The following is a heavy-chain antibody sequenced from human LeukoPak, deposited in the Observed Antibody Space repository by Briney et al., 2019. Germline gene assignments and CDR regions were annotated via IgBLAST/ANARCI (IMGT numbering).Heavy chain of an antibody. CDR1: GGSISSYY. V-gene: IGHV4-59*01. CDR3: ARRVEADFDY. J-gene: IGHJ4*02. CDR2: IYYSGST. Sequence: SETLSLTCTVSGGSISSYYWSWIRQPPGKGLEWIGYIYYSGSTNYNPSLKSRVTISVDTSKNQFSLKLSSVTAADTAVYYCARRVEADFDYWGQGTLVTVSS.